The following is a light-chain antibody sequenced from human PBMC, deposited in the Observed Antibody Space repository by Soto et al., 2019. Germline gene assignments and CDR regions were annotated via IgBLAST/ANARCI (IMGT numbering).Light chain of an antibody. CDR1: SSDIGSYNL. J-gene: IGLJ1*01. CDR2: EGT. Sequence: QSVPTQPASVSGSPGQSITISCTGTSSDIGSYNLVSWYQHHPGKAPKFLIYEGTKRPSGVSSRFSGSKSANTASLTISGLQAEDEAYYYCCSYAGSSTYVFGTGTKVTVL. V-gene: IGLV2-23*01. CDR3: CSYAGSSTYV.